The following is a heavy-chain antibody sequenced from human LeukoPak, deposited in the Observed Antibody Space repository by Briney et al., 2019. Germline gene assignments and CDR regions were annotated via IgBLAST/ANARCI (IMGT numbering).Heavy chain of an antibody. V-gene: IGHV1-46*01. CDR1: GYSFSRYY. D-gene: IGHD4/OR15-4a*01. J-gene: IGHJ6*02. CDR2: INPSDGGT. CDR3: AREQYGAEDV. Sequence: ASVKVSCKASGYSFSRYYMHWVRQAPGQGLEWMGIINPSDGGTDYAQKFQGRVTMTRDASTSTVYMEVNNLRSEDTAVYFCAREQYGAEDVWGQGTTVTVSS.